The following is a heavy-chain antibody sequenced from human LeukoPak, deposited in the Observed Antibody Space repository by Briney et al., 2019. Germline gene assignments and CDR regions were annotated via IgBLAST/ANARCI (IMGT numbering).Heavy chain of an antibody. V-gene: IGHV3-53*01. J-gene: IGHJ3*01. CDR2: LSSGDNT. Sequence: ETLSLTCSVSGGSISSSVHYWAWIRQPPGKGLEWVSALSSGDNTHYADSVNGRFTISRDNSKNTLYLQLNSLRAEDTAVYYCARRYCSTCPTGHAFDLWGQGTMVTVSS. CDR3: ARRYCSTCPTGHAFDL. CDR1: GGSISSSVHY. D-gene: IGHD2-2*01.